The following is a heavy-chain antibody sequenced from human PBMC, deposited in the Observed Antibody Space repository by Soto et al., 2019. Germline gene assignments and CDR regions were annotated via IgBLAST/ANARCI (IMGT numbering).Heavy chain of an antibody. V-gene: IGHV1-8*01. D-gene: IGHD6-19*01. CDR3: ARAIRRAVAGIEYYFDY. J-gene: IGHJ4*02. CDR1: AYTFTNYD. Sequence: ASVKVSCKASAYTFTNYDVNWVRQATGQGLEWKGWMNPYTGNTGYAQKFQGRVTMTRNTSITTAYMELSSLKSEDTAVYYCARAIRRAVAGIEYYFDYWGQGTLVTVSS. CDR2: MNPYTGNT.